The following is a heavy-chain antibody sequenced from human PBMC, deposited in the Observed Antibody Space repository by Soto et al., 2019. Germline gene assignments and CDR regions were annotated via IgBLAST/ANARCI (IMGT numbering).Heavy chain of an antibody. CDR1: GGSFSGYY. V-gene: IGHV4-34*01. Sequence: SETLSLTCAVYGGSFSGYYWSWIRQPPGKGLEWIGEINHSGSTNYNPSLKSRVTISVDTSKNQFSLKLSSVTAADTAVYYCARELGGDEDYWGQGTLVTVSS. CDR2: INHSGST. CDR3: ARELGGDEDY. J-gene: IGHJ4*02. D-gene: IGHD2-21*02.